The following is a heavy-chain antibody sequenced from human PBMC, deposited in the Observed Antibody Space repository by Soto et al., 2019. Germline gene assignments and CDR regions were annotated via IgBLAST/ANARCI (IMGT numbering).Heavy chain of an antibody. CDR2: ISGGGDRA. CDR1: GFTFINYA. V-gene: IGHV3-23*01. J-gene: IGHJ2*01. Sequence: EVQLLESGGGLVLPGGSLRLSCVGSGFTFINYAMNWVRQTPGKGLECVSTISGGGDRAFDADTVKGRFTISRDNSKNTVNLKMNSLRADDTAVYYCARKVLGSTSRPDWWYFDLWGRGTLVTVSS. D-gene: IGHD2-2*01. CDR3: ARKVLGSTSRPDWWYFDL.